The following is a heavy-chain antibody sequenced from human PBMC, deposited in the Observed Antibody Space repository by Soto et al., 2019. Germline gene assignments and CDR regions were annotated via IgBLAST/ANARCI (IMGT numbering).Heavy chain of an antibody. D-gene: IGHD3-10*01. V-gene: IGHV3-23*01. CDR2: ISNSGGTI. CDR3: ARLQGDNSGTYGMDV. Sequence: EVQLLESGGGLVQPGGSLRLSCAASGFSLRNYGMNWVRQAPGKGLEWVSVISNSGGTIKYADSVKGRFTISRDNFQSKVYLELNSLRGEDTAVYYCARLQGDNSGTYGMDVWDQGTTVTVS. J-gene: IGHJ6*02. CDR1: GFSLRNYG.